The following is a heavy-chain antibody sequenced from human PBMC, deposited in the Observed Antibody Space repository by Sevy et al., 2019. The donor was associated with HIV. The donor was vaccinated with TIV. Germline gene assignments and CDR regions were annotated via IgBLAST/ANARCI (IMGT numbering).Heavy chain of an antibody. CDR2: ISSSSSTI. J-gene: IGHJ4*02. CDR1: GFTFSSYS. D-gene: IGHD5-12*01. V-gene: IGHV3-48*02. CDR3: AGDQVGEYSGDGSGGGSLGY. Sequence: GGSLRLSCAASGFTFSSYSMNWVRQAPGKGLEWVSYISSSSSTIYYADPVKGRFTISGDNAKDSLYLQMNRLRDEDTAVYYCAGDQVGEYSGDGSGGGSLGYWGQGTLVTVSS.